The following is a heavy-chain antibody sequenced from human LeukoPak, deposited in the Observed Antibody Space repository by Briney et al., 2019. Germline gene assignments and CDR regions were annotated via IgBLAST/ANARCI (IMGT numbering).Heavy chain of an antibody. J-gene: IGHJ4*02. CDR2: ITGSGDNT. CDR1: GFTFSSYA. V-gene: IGHV3-23*01. Sequence: GGSLRLSCAASGFTFSSYAMSCVRQAPGKGLEWVSTITGSGDNTYYTDSVKGRFTFSRDNSKSTLYLQMNSLRAEDTAVYYCAKDPTPYVGASADWGQGTLVTVSS. CDR3: AKDPTPYVGASAD. D-gene: IGHD1-26*01.